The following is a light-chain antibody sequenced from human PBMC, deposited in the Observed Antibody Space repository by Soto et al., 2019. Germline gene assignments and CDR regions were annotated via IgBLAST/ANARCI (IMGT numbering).Light chain of an antibody. J-gene: IGKJ4*01. CDR2: VAS. V-gene: IGKV3-20*01. CDR3: QQYCSSPLT. Sequence: EIVLTQSPGTLSLSPGERATLSCRASQSVSSSYLAWYQQKPGQAPRLLIYVASSRATGIPDRFSGSGSGAYFTLTISRLEIDGFAVDYWQQYCSSPLTFGGGSKVEIK. CDR1: QSVSSSY.